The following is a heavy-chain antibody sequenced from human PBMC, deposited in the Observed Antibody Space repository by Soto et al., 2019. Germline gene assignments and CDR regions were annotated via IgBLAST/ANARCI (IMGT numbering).Heavy chain of an antibody. CDR1: GFTFSSYS. CDR3: ARDPYYYDTSGYYY. Sequence: EVQLVESGGGLVKPGGSLRLSCAASGFTFSSYSMNWFRQAPGKGLEWVSSISSSSSYIYYADSVKGRFTISRDNAKNSLYLQMNSLRAEDTAVYYCARDPYYYDTSGYYYWGQGTLVTVSS. CDR2: ISSSSSYI. J-gene: IGHJ4*02. V-gene: IGHV3-21*01. D-gene: IGHD3-22*01.